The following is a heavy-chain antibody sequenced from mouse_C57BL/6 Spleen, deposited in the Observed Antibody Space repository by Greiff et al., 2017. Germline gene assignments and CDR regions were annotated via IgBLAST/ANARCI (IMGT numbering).Heavy chain of an antibody. Sequence: QVQLQQPGAELVKPGASVKLSCKASGYTFTSYWMHWVKQRPGRGLEWIGRIDPNSGGTKYNEKFKSKATLTVDKPSSTAYMQLSSLTSEDSAVYYGARENYYCSSYRYSYAMDYWGQGTSVTVSS. CDR2: IDPNSGGT. CDR3: ARENYYCSSYRYSYAMDY. J-gene: IGHJ4*01. V-gene: IGHV1-72*01. CDR1: GYTFTSYW. D-gene: IGHD1-1*01.